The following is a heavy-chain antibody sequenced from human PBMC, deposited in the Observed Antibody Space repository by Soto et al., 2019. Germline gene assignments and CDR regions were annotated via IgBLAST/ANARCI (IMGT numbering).Heavy chain of an antibody. D-gene: IGHD7-27*01. CDR1: GGSISSSSYY. CDR3: AGQMATIRTGVDY. Sequence: SETLSLTCTVSGGSISSSSYYWGWIRQPPGKGLEWIGSIYYSGSTYYNPSLKSRVTISVDTSKNQFSLKLSSVTAAETAVYYCAGQMATIRTGVDYWGQGTLVTV. J-gene: IGHJ4*02. V-gene: IGHV4-39*01. CDR2: IYYSGST.